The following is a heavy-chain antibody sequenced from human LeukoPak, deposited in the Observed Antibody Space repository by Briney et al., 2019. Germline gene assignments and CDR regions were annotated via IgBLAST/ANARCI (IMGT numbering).Heavy chain of an antibody. CDR2: IWYDGSNK. Sequence: GGSLRLSCAASGFPFSSYGMHWVRQAPGKGLEWVAVIWYDGSNKYYADSVKGRFTISRDNSKNTLYLQMNSLRAEDTAVYYCAKDYYGSGSYYWVDYWGQGTLVTVSS. CDR3: AKDYYGSGSYYWVDY. D-gene: IGHD3-10*01. CDR1: GFPFSSYG. J-gene: IGHJ4*02. V-gene: IGHV3-33*06.